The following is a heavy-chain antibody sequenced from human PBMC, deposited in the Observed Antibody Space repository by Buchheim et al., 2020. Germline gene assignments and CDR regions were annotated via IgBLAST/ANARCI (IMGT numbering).Heavy chain of an antibody. CDR1: GGSISSSSYY. V-gene: IGHV4-39*02. D-gene: IGHD1-26*01. CDR3: ARDGELQYYYYYMDV. CDR2: IYYSGST. Sequence: QLQLQESGPGLVKPSETLSLTCTASGGSISSSSYYWGWIRQPPGKGLEWIGSIYYSGSTYYNPSLKSRVTISVDTSKNQFSLKLSSVTAADTAVYYCARDGELQYYYYYMDVWGKGTT. J-gene: IGHJ6*03.